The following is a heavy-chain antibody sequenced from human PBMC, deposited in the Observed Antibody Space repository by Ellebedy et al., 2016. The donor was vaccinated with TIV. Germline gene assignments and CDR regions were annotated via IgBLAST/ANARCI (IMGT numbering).Heavy chain of an antibody. Sequence: AASVKVSCKASGYTFTSYYIHWKRQAPGQGLEWMGIMNANDGDTTYAQKFQGRVTMPRDTSTPTVYMEWTSLRFEDTAVYYCARAAAMTKVSSPSAYWGQGTLVTVSS. D-gene: IGHD4-17*01. CDR2: MNANDGDT. J-gene: IGHJ4*02. CDR1: GYTFTSYY. V-gene: IGHV1-46*01. CDR3: ARAAAMTKVSSPSAY.